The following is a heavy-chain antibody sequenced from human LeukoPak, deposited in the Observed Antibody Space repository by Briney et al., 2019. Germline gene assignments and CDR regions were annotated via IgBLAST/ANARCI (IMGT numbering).Heavy chain of an antibody. CDR1: GFTFDDYA. CDR2: ISSSSSYI. Sequence: PGGSLRLSCAAAGFTFDDYAMHWVRQAAGKGLEWVSSISSSSSYIYYADSVKGRFTISRDNAKNSLYLQMNSLRAEDTAVYYCARLVTREDWYFDLWGRGTLVTVSS. D-gene: IGHD4-17*01. V-gene: IGHV3-21*01. CDR3: ARLVTREDWYFDL. J-gene: IGHJ2*01.